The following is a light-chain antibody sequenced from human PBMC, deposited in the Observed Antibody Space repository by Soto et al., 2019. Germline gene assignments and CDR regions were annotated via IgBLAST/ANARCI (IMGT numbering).Light chain of an antibody. CDR2: GAS. Sequence: EIVLTQSPATLSVSPGERVTLSCRASESVDINLAWYQQKPGQAPRLLIYGASTRATDMPGTFSGRGSGTEFTLTISSLEPEDSAVYYCQQRYNWLTFGGGTKVEIK. CDR3: QQRYNWLT. CDR1: ESVDIN. J-gene: IGKJ4*01. V-gene: IGKV3-15*01.